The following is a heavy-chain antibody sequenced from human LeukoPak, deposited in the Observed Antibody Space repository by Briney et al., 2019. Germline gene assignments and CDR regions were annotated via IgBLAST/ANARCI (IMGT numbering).Heavy chain of an antibody. CDR3: ASRPLWYYDFWSGYCYFDY. D-gene: IGHD3-3*01. J-gene: IGHJ4*02. Sequence: PSETLSLTCTVSGGSISSSSYYWGWIRQPPGKGLEWIGSIYYSGSTYYNPSLKSRVTISVDTSKNQFSLKRSSVTAADTAVYYCASRPLWYYDFWSGYCYFDYWGQGTLVTVSS. V-gene: IGHV4-39*01. CDR1: GGSISSSSYY. CDR2: IYYSGST.